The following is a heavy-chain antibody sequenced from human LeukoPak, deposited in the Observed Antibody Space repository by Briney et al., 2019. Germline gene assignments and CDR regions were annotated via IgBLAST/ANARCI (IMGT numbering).Heavy chain of an antibody. V-gene: IGHV3-30*02. Sequence: GGSLRLSCAASGFTFSSYGMHWVRQAPGKGLEWVAFIRYDGSNKYYADSVKGRFTISRDNSKNTLYLQMNSLRAEDTAVYYCAEGGYSGSYYGGLDYWGQGTLVTVSS. J-gene: IGHJ4*02. CDR3: AEGGYSGSYYGGLDY. CDR2: IRYDGSNK. D-gene: IGHD1-26*01. CDR1: GFTFSSYG.